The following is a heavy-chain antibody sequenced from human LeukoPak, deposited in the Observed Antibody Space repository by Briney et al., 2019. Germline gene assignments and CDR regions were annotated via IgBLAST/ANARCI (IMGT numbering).Heavy chain of an antibody. V-gene: IGHV4-61*02. CDR3: ARGVNSGYFDY. CDR1: GGSISSGSYY. J-gene: IGHJ4*02. Sequence: SETLSLTCTVSGGSISSGSYYWSWIRQPAGKGLEWIGRIYTSGSTNYNPSLKSRVTISVDTSKNQFSLKLSSVTAADTAVYYCARGVNSGYFDYCGQGTLVTVSS. D-gene: IGHD1-26*01. CDR2: IYTSGST.